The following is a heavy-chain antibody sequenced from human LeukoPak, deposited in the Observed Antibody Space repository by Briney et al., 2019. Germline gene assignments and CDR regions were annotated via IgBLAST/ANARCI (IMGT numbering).Heavy chain of an antibody. Sequence: PSETLSLTCAVYGGSFSGYYWSWIRQPPEKGLEWIGEINHSGSTNYNPSLKSRVTISVDTSKNQFSLKLSSVTAADTAVYYCARGRYSSSWSYNWFDPWGQGTLVTVSS. CDR2: INHSGST. CDR1: GGSFSGYY. CDR3: ARGRYSSSWSYNWFDP. J-gene: IGHJ5*02. V-gene: IGHV4-34*01. D-gene: IGHD6-13*01.